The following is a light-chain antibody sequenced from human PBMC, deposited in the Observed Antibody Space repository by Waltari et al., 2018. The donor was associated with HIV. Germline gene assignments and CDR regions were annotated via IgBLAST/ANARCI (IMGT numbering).Light chain of an antibody. CDR3: AAWDDSLSGLYV. Sequence: QSVLTQPPSASGTPGQRVTISCSGSSSTLRGNFVYRSQQLPGTAPKLLIYMDNQRPSGVPDRFSGSKSGTSASLAINGLRSEDEADYYCAAWDDSLSGLYVFGTGTKVTVL. V-gene: IGLV1-47*01. CDR2: MDN. J-gene: IGLJ1*01. CDR1: SSTLRGNF.